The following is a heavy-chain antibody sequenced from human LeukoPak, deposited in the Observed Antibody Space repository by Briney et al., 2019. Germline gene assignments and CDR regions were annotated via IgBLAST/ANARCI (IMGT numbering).Heavy chain of an antibody. CDR1: GFTFSSYA. Sequence: GGSLRLSCAASGFTFSSYAMRWVRQAPGKGLEWVSAISGSGGSTYYADSVKGRFTISRDNSKNTLYLQMNSLRAEDTAVYYCANEVLRITILRADYWGQGTLVTVSS. CDR2: ISGSGGST. V-gene: IGHV3-23*01. D-gene: IGHD3-3*01. CDR3: ANEVLRITILRADY. J-gene: IGHJ4*02.